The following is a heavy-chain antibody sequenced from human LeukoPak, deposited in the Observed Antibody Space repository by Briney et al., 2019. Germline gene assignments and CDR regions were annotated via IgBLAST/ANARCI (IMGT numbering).Heavy chain of an antibody. V-gene: IGHV3-33*01. J-gene: IGHJ6*02. CDR3: ARNEYSSSWYDVSYYYYYYGMDV. CDR2: IWYDGSNK. D-gene: IGHD6-13*01. CDR1: GFTFSNYG. Sequence: GGSLRLSCAASGFTFSNYGMHWVRQAPGKGLEWVAVIWYDGSNKYYGDSVKGRFTISRDNSKNTLYLQMNSLRAEDTAVYYCARNEYSSSWYDVSYYYYYYGMDVWGQGTTVTVSS.